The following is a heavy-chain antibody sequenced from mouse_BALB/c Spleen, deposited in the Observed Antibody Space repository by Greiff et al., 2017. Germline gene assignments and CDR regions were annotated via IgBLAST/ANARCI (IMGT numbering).Heavy chain of an antibody. CDR2: IRLKSNNYAT. CDR3: TRDYGSRGYAMDY. V-gene: IGHV6-6*02. D-gene: IGHD1-1*01. Sequence: EVKLVESGGGLVQPGGSMKLSCVASGFTFSNYWMNWVRQSPEKGLEWVAEIRLKSNNYATHYAESVKGRFTISRDDSKSSVYLQMNNLRAEDTGIYYCTRDYGSRGYAMDYWGQGTSVTVSS. J-gene: IGHJ4*01. CDR1: GFTFSNYW.